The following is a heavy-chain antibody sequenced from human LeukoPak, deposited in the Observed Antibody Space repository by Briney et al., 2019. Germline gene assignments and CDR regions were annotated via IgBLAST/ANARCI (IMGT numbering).Heavy chain of an antibody. Sequence: GGSLRLSCAASRFSVSSNYMSCVRQAPGKGLEWGSVIYSGGSTYYADSVKGRFTISRDNSKNTLYLQMKSLRAEDTAVYYCARTDETAPAEDFQHWGQGTLVTVSS. V-gene: IGHV3-53*01. J-gene: IGHJ1*01. CDR2: IYSGGST. D-gene: IGHD2-21*02. CDR1: RFSVSSNY. CDR3: ARTDETAPAEDFQH.